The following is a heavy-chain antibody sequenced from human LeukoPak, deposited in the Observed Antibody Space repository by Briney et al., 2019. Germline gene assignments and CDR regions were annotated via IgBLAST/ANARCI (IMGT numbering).Heavy chain of an antibody. J-gene: IGHJ4*02. D-gene: IGHD6-19*01. Sequence: PGRSLRLSCAASGFSFGSYGMHWVRQAPGKGLEWLAVISHEGSSQYYADSVKGRFTVSRDNSKNMVYLQMNSLRDEDTAVYYCARTREQWQVLDYWGQGTLVTVSS. CDR1: GFSFGSYG. V-gene: IGHV3-30*03. CDR3: ARTREQWQVLDY. CDR2: ISHEGSSQ.